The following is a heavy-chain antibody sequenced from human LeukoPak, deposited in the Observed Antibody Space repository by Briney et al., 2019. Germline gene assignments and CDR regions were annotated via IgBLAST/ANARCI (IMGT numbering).Heavy chain of an antibody. V-gene: IGHV3-21*01. J-gene: IGHJ4*02. CDR1: GFTFSSYS. D-gene: IGHD1-26*01. CDR3: ARDKIVGATYFDY. Sequence: GGSLRLSCAASGFTFSSYSMNWVRQAPGKGLEWVSSISSSSSYIYYADSVKGRFTTSRDNAKNSLYLQMNSPRAEDTAVYYCARDKIVGATYFDYWGQGTLVTVSS. CDR2: ISSSSSYI.